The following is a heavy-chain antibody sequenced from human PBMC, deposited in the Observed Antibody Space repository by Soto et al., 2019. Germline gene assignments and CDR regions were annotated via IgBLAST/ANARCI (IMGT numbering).Heavy chain of an antibody. CDR1: GTTISSGDHY. D-gene: IGHD1-26*01. CDR2: MYYTGKT. V-gene: IGHV4-30-4*01. Sequence: QVQLQESGPGLVKPSQTLSLTCTVSGTTISSGDHYWSWIRQAPGKGLEWIGYMYYTGKTYYNTSLQSRVTLSEHTSKNQFSLKMTSVTAADTAMYFCARVYGRGDYFDFWGRGTLVSVSS. J-gene: IGHJ4*02. CDR3: ARVYGRGDYFDF.